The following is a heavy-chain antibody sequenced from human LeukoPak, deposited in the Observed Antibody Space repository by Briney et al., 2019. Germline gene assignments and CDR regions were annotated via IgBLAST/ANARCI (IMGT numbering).Heavy chain of an antibody. CDR1: GFTFSSYA. Sequence: GGSLRLSCAASGFTFSSYAMQWVRQAPGKGLEWVAVISYDGSNKYYADSVKGRFTISRDNSKNTLYLQMNSLRAEDTAVYYCARGARYCSGGSCYPGAFDYWGQGTLVTVSS. J-gene: IGHJ4*02. CDR3: ARGARYCSGGSCYPGAFDY. D-gene: IGHD2-15*01. V-gene: IGHV3-30*04. CDR2: ISYDGSNK.